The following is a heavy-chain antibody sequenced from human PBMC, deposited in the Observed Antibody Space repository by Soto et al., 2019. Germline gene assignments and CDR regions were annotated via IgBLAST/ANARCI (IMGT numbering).Heavy chain of an antibody. J-gene: IGHJ3*02. CDR3: ATLGPHYGDYRDDAFDI. CDR1: GCTISSYT. Sequence: ASVKVSCKASGCTISSYTISCVRQAPGQGLEWMGRIIPILGIANYAQKFQGRVTITADKSTSTAYMELSSLRSEDTAVYYCATLGPHYGDYRDDAFDIWGQGTMVTVSS. V-gene: IGHV1-69*02. D-gene: IGHD4-17*01. CDR2: IIPILGIA.